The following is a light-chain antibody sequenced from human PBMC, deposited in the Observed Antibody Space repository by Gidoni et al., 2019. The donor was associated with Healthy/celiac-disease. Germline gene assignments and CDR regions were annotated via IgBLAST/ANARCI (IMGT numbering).Light chain of an antibody. Sequence: DIQMTQSPSSLSASVGDRVTITCRASQGISTYLAWYQQKPGKVPKLLIYAASTLESGVPARFSGSGYGTDFTLAIRRLQPEDVSTYYCQKYNSAPWTFGQGTKVEIK. V-gene: IGKV1-27*01. CDR1: QGISTY. CDR2: AAS. J-gene: IGKJ1*01. CDR3: QKYNSAPWT.